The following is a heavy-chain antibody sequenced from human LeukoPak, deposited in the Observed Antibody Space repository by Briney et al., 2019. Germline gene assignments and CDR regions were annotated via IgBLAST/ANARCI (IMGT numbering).Heavy chain of an antibody. J-gene: IGHJ4*02. Sequence: GASVKLSCKASGYTFTTYYVHWVRQAPGQGLEWMGIINPSGGSTTYAQKFRGRLTMTRDMSTSTVYMELTRLRSEDTAVYYCARVAPHRRLTSGWYYFDYWGQGTLVTVSS. CDR3: ARVAPHRRLTSGWYYFDY. V-gene: IGHV1-46*01. CDR2: INPSGGST. CDR1: GYTFTTYY. D-gene: IGHD6-19*01.